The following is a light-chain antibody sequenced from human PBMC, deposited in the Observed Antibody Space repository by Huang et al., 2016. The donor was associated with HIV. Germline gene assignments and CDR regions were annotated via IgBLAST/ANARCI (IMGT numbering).Light chain of an antibody. J-gene: IGKJ5*01. CDR1: QNINTY. CDR3: QQGYSALIT. V-gene: IGKV1-39*01. CDR2: SAS. Sequence: DILLAQSPSSLSASVGDRVTITCRASQNINTYLNWYQKKPGKAPNLLIHSASPLQTGVPSRFRGSGSGTDFTLTVNSLQPEDSATYYCQQGYSALITFGQGTRL.